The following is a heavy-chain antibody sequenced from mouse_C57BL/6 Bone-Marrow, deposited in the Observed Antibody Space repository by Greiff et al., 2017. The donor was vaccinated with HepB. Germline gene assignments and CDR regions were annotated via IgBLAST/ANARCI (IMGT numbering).Heavy chain of an antibody. J-gene: IGHJ4*01. V-gene: IGHV1-69*01. CDR3: ARPGRGYAMDY. CDR1: GYTFTSYW. CDR2: IDPSDSYT. Sequence: VQLQQPGAELVMPGASVKLSCKASGYTFTSYWMHWVKQRPGHGLEWIGEIDPSDSYTNYNQKFKGKSTLTVDKSSSTAYMQLSSLTSEDSAVYYCARPGRGYAMDYWGQGTSVTVSS. D-gene: IGHD3-3*01.